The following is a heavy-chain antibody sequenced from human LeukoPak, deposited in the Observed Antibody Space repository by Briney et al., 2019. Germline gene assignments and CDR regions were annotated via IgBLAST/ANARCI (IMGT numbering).Heavy chain of an antibody. CDR1: GYSISSGYY. J-gene: IGHJ5*02. CDR2: IYHSGST. D-gene: IGHD3-3*01. V-gene: IGHV4-38-2*02. CDR3: ARDFWSGYYLGWFDP. Sequence: SETLSLTCAVSGYSISSGYYWGWIRQPPGKGLEWIGSIYHSGSTYYNPSLKSRVNISVDTSKNHFSLKLSSVTAADTAVYYCARDFWSGYYLGWFDPWGQGTLVTVSS.